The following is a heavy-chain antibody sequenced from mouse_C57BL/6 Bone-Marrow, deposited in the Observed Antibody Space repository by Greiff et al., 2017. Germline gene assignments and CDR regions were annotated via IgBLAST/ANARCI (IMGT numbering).Heavy chain of an antibody. J-gene: IGHJ1*03. CDR1: GYSFTGYY. V-gene: IGHV1-42*01. Sequence: VQLQQSGPELVKPGASVKISCKASGYSFTGYYMNWVKQSPEKSLEWIGEINPSTGGTTYNQKFKAKATLTVDKSSSTAYMQLKSLTSEDSAVYYCARMATVVDFDVWGTGTTVTVSS. CDR3: ARMATVVDFDV. CDR2: INPSTGGT. D-gene: IGHD1-1*01.